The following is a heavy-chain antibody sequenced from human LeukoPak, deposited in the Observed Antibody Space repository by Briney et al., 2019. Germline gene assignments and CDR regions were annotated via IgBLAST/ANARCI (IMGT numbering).Heavy chain of an antibody. CDR3: ARSRGYSVLNPFDP. Sequence: PSETLSLTCTVSGGSISSSSYYWGWIRQPPGKGLGWLGSRYYSESTDYNSSLKSRVTISVDTSKNQFSLKLSSVTASDTAVYYCARSRGYSVLNPFDPWGQGILVTVSS. J-gene: IGHJ5*02. CDR1: GGSISSSSYY. D-gene: IGHD5/OR15-5a*01. V-gene: IGHV4-39*01. CDR2: RYYSEST.